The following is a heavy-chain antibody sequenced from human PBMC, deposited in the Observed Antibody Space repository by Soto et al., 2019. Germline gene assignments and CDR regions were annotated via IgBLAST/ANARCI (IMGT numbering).Heavy chain of an antibody. V-gene: IGHV1-46*01. J-gene: IGHJ6*02. Sequence: ASVKVSCKASGYTFTSYYMHWVRQAPGQGLEWMGIINPSGGSTSYAQKFQGRVTMTRDTSTSTVYMELSSLRSEDTAVYYCARDSPFRGYDYSVVVHYYYYGMDVWGQGTTVTVSS. CDR2: INPSGGST. D-gene: IGHD5-12*01. CDR1: GYTFTSYY. CDR3: ARDSPFRGYDYSVVVHYYYYGMDV.